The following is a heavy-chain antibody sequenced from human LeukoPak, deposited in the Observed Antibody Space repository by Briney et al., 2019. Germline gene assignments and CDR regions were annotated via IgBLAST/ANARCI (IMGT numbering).Heavy chain of an antibody. CDR2: MYKSGNT. CDR1: GGSISSGSYY. J-gene: IGHJ4*02. Sequence: SETLSLTCTVSGGSISSGSYYWSWVRQPPGKGLEWLGYMYKSGNTNFNPSLKSRVTISVDTSKNQFSLKVTSVTTADTAVYYCASRRLGNDYWGQGILVTVSS. V-gene: IGHV4-61*01. CDR3: ASRRLGNDY. D-gene: IGHD3-9*01.